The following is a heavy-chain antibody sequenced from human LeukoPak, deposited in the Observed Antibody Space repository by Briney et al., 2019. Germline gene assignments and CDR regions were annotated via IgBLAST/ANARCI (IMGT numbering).Heavy chain of an antibody. Sequence: ASVKVSCKASGYTFTGYYMHWVRQAPGQGLEWMGWINPNSGGTNYAQKFQGRVTMTRDTSISTAYMELSSLRSEDTAVYYCAREVVVAATHYYYYMDVWGKGTTVTVSS. CDR3: AREVVVAATHYYYYMDV. D-gene: IGHD2-15*01. J-gene: IGHJ6*03. CDR1: GYTFTGYY. V-gene: IGHV1-2*02. CDR2: INPNSGGT.